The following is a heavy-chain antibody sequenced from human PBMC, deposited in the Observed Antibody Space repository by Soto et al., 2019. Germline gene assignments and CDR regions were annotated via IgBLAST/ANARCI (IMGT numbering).Heavy chain of an antibody. V-gene: IGHV1-69*01. CDR2: IIPIFGTA. CDR3: AREVVYGDYASHYFYY. D-gene: IGHD4-17*01. J-gene: IGHJ4*02. CDR1: GGTFSSYA. Sequence: QVQLVQSGAEVKKPGSSVKVSCTASGGTFSSYAISWVRQAPGQGLEWMGGIIPIFGTANYAQKFQGRVTSTADESTSTAYMELSSLRSEDTAVYYCAREVVYGDYASHYFYYWGQGTLVTVSS.